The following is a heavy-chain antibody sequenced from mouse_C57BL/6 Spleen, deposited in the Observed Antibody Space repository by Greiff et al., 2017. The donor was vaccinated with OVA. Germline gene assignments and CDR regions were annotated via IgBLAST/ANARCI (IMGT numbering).Heavy chain of an antibody. V-gene: IGHV1-64*01. CDR1: GYTFTSYW. CDR3: ARRYYGSSYVIYWYFDV. J-gene: IGHJ1*03. CDR2: IHPNSGST. Sequence: QVQLQQPGAELVKPGASVTLSCKASGYTFTSYWMHWVKQRPGQGLEWIGMIHPNSGSTTYNEKFKSKAILTVDKSSSTASMQLSSLTSEDSAVYYYARRYYGSSYVIYWYFDVWGTGTTVTVSS. D-gene: IGHD1-1*01.